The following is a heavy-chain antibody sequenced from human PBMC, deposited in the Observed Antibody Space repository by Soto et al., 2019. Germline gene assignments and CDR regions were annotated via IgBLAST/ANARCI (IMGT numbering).Heavy chain of an antibody. D-gene: IGHD3-22*01. J-gene: IGHJ4*02. CDR3: AKPFHYYDSSGYSFDY. CDR2: ISGSGGST. Sequence: PGGSLRLSCAASGFTFSSYAMSWVRQAPGKGLEWVSAISGSGGSTYYADSVKGRFTISRDNSKNTLYLQMNSLRAEDTAVYYCAKPFHYYDSSGYSFDYWGQGTLVTVSS. V-gene: IGHV3-23*01. CDR1: GFTFSSYA.